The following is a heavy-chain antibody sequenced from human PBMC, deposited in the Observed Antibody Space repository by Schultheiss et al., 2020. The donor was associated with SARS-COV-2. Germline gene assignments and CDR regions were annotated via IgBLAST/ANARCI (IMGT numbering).Heavy chain of an antibody. D-gene: IGHD3-3*01. CDR3: ASCYDFWSGYYLGGLDYYYYMDV. V-gene: IGHV3-21*05. CDR2: ISSSSSYT. Sequence: LSLTCAASGFTFSSYWMHWVRQAPGKGLEWVSYISSSSSYTNYADSVKGRFTISRDNSKNTLYLQMNSLRAEDTAVYYCASCYDFWSGYYLGGLDYYYYMDVWGKGTTVTVSS. J-gene: IGHJ6*03. CDR1: GFTFSSYW.